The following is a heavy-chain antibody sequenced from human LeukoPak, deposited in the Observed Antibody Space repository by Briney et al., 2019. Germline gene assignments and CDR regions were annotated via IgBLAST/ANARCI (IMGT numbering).Heavy chain of an antibody. Sequence: PSETLSLTCAVYGGSFSGYYWSWIRQPPGKGLEWIGETNHSGSTNYNPSLKSRVTISVDTSKNQFSLKLSSVTAADTAVYYCARARGGRGYSYGLFDYWGQGTLVTVSS. V-gene: IGHV4-34*01. D-gene: IGHD5-18*01. CDR1: GGSFSGYY. CDR3: ARARGGRGYSYGLFDY. J-gene: IGHJ4*02. CDR2: TNHSGST.